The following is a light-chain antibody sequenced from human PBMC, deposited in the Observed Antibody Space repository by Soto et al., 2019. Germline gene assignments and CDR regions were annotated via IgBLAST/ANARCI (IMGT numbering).Light chain of an antibody. CDR1: SSNIGAGYD. CDR3: QSYDSSLSGVV. V-gene: IGLV1-40*01. J-gene: IGLJ3*02. CDR2: GNT. Sequence: QSVLTQPPSVSGAPGQRVSISFTGSSSNIGAGYDVHWYQQLPGTAPKLLIYGNTNRPSGVPDRFSGSKSGTSASLAITGLQAEDEADYCCQSYDSSLSGVVFGGGTKLTVL.